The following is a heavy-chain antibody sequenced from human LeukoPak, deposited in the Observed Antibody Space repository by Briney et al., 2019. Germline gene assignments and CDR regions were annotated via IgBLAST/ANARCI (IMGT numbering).Heavy chain of an antibody. CDR2: ISAYNGNT. J-gene: IGHJ5*02. CDR3: ASLPGWLVHPNWFDP. D-gene: IGHD6-19*01. V-gene: IGHV1-18*01. CDR1: GYTFTSYG. Sequence: AAVKVSCKASGYTFTSYGISGVRQARGQGLEWMGWISAYNGNTNYAQKLQGRVTMTTDTSTSTDYMELRRLRCDDTAVYYCASLPGWLVHPNWFDPWGQGTLVTVSS.